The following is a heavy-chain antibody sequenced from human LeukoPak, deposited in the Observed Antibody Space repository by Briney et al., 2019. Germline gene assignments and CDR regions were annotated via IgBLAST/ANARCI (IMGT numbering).Heavy chain of an antibody. V-gene: IGHV3-30*02. CDR2: IRYDGSNK. Sequence: PGGSLRLSCAASGFAFSSYGMHWVRQAPGKGLEWVAFIRYDGSNKYYADSVKGRFTISRDNSKNTLYLQMNSLRAEDTAVYYCAKDDWLDWFCKFDPWGQGTLVTVSS. J-gene: IGHJ5*02. D-gene: IGHD3-9*01. CDR3: AKDDWLDWFCKFDP. CDR1: GFAFSSYG.